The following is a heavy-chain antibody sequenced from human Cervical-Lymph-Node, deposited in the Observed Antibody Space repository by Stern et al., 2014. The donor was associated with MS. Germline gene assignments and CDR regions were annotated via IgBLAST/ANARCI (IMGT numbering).Heavy chain of an antibody. CDR2: IIPIFGRA. CDR3: ARGWSYDILTGYSY. V-gene: IGHV1-69*01. J-gene: IGHJ4*02. Sequence: QLVQSGAEVKKPGSSVKVSCKASGGTFSSYAISWVRQAPGQGLEWMGGIIPIFGRANYAQKFQGRVTITADESTSTADMELSSLRSEDTAVYYCARGWSYDILTGYSYWGQGTLVTVSS. CDR1: GGTFSSYA. D-gene: IGHD3-9*01.